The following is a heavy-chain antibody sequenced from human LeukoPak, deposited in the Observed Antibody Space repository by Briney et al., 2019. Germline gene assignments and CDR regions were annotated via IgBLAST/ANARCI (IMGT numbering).Heavy chain of an antibody. CDR2: ISAYNGNT. CDR1: GYTFTSYG. D-gene: IGHD3-22*01. V-gene: IGHV1-18*01. CDR3: ARLASSYKTYYYDSSGYYYWDY. Sequence: ASVKVSCKAPGYTFTSYGISWVRQAPGQGLEWMGWISAYNGNTNYAQKLQGRVTMTTDTSTSTAYMELRSLRSDDTAVYYCARLASSYKTYYYDSSGYYYWDYWGQGTLVTVSS. J-gene: IGHJ4*02.